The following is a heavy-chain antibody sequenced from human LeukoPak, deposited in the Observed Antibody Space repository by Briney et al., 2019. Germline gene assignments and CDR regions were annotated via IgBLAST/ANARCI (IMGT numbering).Heavy chain of an antibody. CDR1: GDSISSYY. J-gene: IGHJ4*02. V-gene: IGHV4-59*08. Sequence: SETLSLTCTVSGDSISSYYWSWIRQPAGKGLEWIGYIYNSGTTDYNPSLKSRVTMSVDTSKKQFSLRLSSVTAADTAVYYCARPLDRYGALQRWGQGTLVTVSS. CDR3: ARPLDRYGALQR. D-gene: IGHD4-17*01. CDR2: IYNSGTT.